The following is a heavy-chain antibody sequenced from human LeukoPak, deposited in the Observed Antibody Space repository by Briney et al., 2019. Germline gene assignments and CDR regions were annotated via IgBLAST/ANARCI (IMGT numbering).Heavy chain of an antibody. V-gene: IGHV3-7*04. J-gene: IGHJ4*02. CDR3: ARDPRGIFDY. Sequence: GGSLRLSCAASGFTFSSYWMSWVRQAPGKGPEWVANIKQDGSEKNYVDSVKGRFTISRDNAKNSVYLQMSSLRAEDTAVYYCARDPRGIFDYWGQGTLVTVSS. D-gene: IGHD3-16*01. CDR1: GFTFSSYW. CDR2: IKQDGSEK.